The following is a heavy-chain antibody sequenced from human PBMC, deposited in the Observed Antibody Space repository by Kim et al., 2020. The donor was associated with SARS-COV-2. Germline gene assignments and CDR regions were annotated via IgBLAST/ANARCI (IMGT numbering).Heavy chain of an antibody. V-gene: IGHV3-30*03. Sequence: GGSLRLSCEASGFTLSEYGMHWVRQAPGTGLEWVAFMSYDGSVKYYGETVKGRFTISRDTSKNTLFLQMDSLRAEDTAVYYCTRGAVSGNDAFGVWGQGSLVTVSS. CDR3: TRGAVSGNDAFGV. CDR1: GFTLSEYG. J-gene: IGHJ3*01. D-gene: IGHD6-19*01. CDR2: MSYDGSVK.